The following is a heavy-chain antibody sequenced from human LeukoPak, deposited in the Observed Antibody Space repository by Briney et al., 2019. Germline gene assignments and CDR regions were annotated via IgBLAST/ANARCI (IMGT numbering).Heavy chain of an antibody. D-gene: IGHD3-10*01. J-gene: IGHJ5*02. Sequence: SETLSLTCAVYGVSFSGYYWSWIRQPPGKGLEWIGEINHSGSTNYNPSLKSRVTISVDTSKNQFSLKLSSVTAADTAVYYCARGTTRITMVRGVMGWFDPWGQGTLVTVSS. CDR1: GVSFSGYY. CDR3: ARGTTRITMVRGVMGWFDP. V-gene: IGHV4-34*01. CDR2: INHSGST.